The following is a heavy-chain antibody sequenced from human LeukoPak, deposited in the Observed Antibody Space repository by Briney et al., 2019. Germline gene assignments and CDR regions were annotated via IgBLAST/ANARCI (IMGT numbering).Heavy chain of an antibody. D-gene: IGHD3-10*01. CDR3: AKGVWFGEFNYYYYMDV. CDR1: GFTFSNYW. Sequence: GGSLRLSCAASGFTFSNYWISWVRQAPGKGLEWLANIKQDGSEKYYVDSVKGRFTISRDNSKNTLYLQMNSLRAEDTAVYYCAKGVWFGEFNYYYYMDVWGKGTTVTVSS. V-gene: IGHV3-7*01. J-gene: IGHJ6*03. CDR2: IKQDGSEK.